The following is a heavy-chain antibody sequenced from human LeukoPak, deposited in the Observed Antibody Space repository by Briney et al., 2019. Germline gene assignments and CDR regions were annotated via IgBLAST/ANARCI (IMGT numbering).Heavy chain of an antibody. D-gene: IGHD4-17*01. CDR1: GVSISSSSYY. CDR2: IYYSGST. J-gene: IGHJ4*02. V-gene: IGHV4-39*01. CDR3: ARRRGIEDYGDYRFDY. Sequence: SETLSLTCTVSGVSISSSSYYWGWIRQPPGKGLEWIGSIYYSGSTCYNPSLKSRVTISVDTSKNQFSLKLSSVTAADTAVYYCARRRGIEDYGDYRFDYWGQGTLVTVSS.